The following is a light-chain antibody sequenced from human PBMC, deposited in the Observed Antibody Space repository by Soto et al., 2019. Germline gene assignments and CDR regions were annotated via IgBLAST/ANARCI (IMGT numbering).Light chain of an antibody. V-gene: IGKV1-5*01. CDR1: QIISSW. J-gene: IGKJ1*01. Sequence: DIPMTQSPSTLSGSVGDRVTITCRASQIISSWLAWYQQKPGKAPKLLIYDASSLESGVPSRFSGSGSGTEFTLTISSLQPDDFATYYCQQYNSYSWTFGQGTKVDI. CDR3: QQYNSYSWT. CDR2: DAS.